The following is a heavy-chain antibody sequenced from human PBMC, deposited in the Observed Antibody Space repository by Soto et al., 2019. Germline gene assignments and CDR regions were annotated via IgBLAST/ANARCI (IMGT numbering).Heavy chain of an antibody. V-gene: IGHV4-34*01. CDR3: ARAGVATIYPGNNWFDP. D-gene: IGHD5-12*01. CDR1: GGSFSGYY. J-gene: IGHJ5*02. CDR2: INHSGST. Sequence: SETLSLTCAVYGGSFSGYYWSWIRQPPGKGLEWIGEINHSGSTYYNPSLKSRVTISVDTSKNQFSLKLSSVTAADTAMYYCARAGVATIYPGNNWFDPWGQGTLVTVSS.